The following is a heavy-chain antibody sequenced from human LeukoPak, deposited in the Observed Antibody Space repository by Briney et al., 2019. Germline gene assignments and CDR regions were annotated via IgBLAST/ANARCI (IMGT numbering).Heavy chain of an antibody. CDR3: ARDVTYYDFWSGYYHFDY. D-gene: IGHD3-3*01. V-gene: IGHV1-18*01. CDR2: ISAYNGNT. Sequence: GASVKVSCKASGYTFTSYGISWVRQAPGQGLEWMGWISAYNGNTNYAPKLQGRVTMTTDTSTSTAYMELRSLRSDDTAVYYCARDVTYYDFWSGYYHFDYWGQGTLVTASS. J-gene: IGHJ4*02. CDR1: GYTFTSYG.